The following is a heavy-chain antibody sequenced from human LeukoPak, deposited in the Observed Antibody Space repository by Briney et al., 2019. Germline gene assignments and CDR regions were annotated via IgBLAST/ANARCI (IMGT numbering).Heavy chain of an antibody. J-gene: IGHJ4*02. CDR1: GGSISSSNW. D-gene: IGHD6-13*01. CDR2: INHSGST. V-gene: IGHV4-4*02. CDR3: ARSSSWYLCDY. Sequence: SGTLSLTCAVSGGSISSSNWWSWVRQPPGKGLEWIGEINHSGSTNYNPSLKSRVTISVDTSKNQFSLKLSSVTAADTAVYYCARSSSWYLCDYWGQGTLVTVSS.